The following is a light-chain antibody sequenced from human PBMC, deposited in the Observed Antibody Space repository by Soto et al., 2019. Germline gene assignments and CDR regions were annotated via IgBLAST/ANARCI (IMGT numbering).Light chain of an antibody. Sequence: QSVLTQPASVSGSPGQSITISCTGTSSDVGGYNYVSWYQQHPGNAPKLMIYDVSYRPSGVSNRFSGSKSGNTASLTISGLQAEDEADYYCIAYTSTSTLVVFGGGTKVTVL. CDR1: SSDVGGYNY. J-gene: IGLJ2*01. CDR3: IAYTSTSTLVV. CDR2: DVS. V-gene: IGLV2-14*01.